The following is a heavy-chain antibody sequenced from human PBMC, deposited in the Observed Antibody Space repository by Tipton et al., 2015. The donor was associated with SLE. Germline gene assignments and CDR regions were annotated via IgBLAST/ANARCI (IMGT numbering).Heavy chain of an antibody. CDR1: GGSISSHY. V-gene: IGHV4-59*11. Sequence: TLSLTCTVSGGSISSHYWSWIRQPPGKGLEWIGYIYYSGSTNYNPSLKSRVTISVDTSKNQFSLKLSSVTAADTAVYYCARECRSGYPMGWFDPWGQGTLVTVSS. CDR3: ARECRSGYPMGWFDP. J-gene: IGHJ5*02. CDR2: IYYSGST. D-gene: IGHD3-22*01.